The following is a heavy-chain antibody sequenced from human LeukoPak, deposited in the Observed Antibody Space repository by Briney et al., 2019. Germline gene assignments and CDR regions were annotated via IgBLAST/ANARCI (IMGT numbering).Heavy chain of an antibody. D-gene: IGHD6-19*01. CDR3: ARDLGTTGWHTFDY. J-gene: IGHJ4*02. CDR2: TCYRSKWYN. V-gene: IGHV6-1*01. Sequence: SQTLSLTCAVSGDSVSSKNGAWNWIRQSPSRGLEWLGRTCYRSKWYNDYAESMEGRMTISQDTSKNQYSLHLNSVTPDDTAVYYCARDLGTTGWHTFDYWGQGTLVTVSS. CDR1: GDSVSSKNGA.